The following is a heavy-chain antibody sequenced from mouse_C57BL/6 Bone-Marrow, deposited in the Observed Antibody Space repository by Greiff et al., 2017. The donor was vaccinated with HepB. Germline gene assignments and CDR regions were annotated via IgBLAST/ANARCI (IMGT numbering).Heavy chain of an antibody. CDR3: ARGLLWSLYYFDY. Sequence: VKLMESGPELVKPGASVKISCKASGYAFSSSWMNWVKQRPGKGLEWIGRIYPGDGDTNYNGKFKGKATLTADKSSSTAYMQLSSLTSEDSAVYFCARGLLWSLYYFDYWGQGTTLTVSS. CDR2: IYPGDGDT. V-gene: IGHV1-82*01. CDR1: GYAFSSSW. J-gene: IGHJ2*01. D-gene: IGHD1-1*02.